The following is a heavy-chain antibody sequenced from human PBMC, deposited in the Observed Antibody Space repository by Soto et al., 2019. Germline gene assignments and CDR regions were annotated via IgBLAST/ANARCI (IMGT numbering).Heavy chain of an antibody. V-gene: IGHV3-7*01. J-gene: IGHJ3*01. CDR2: VKQDGSTK. CDR3: ARDRSSSRYIDGFDL. D-gene: IGHD6-6*01. CDR1: GFTFSSYW. Sequence: GGSLRLSCAASGFTFSSYWMSWVRQAPGKGLERVANVKQDGSTKYYMDSVKGRFTISRDNAKNSLYLQMSSLRAEDTALYYCARDRSSSRYIDGFDLWGQGTMVTVSS.